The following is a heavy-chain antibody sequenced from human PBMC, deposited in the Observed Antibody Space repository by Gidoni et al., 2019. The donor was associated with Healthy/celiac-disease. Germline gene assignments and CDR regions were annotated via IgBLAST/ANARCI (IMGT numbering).Heavy chain of an antibody. CDR2: ISSSGSTI. J-gene: IGHJ4*02. D-gene: IGHD3-10*01. V-gene: IGHV3-11*01. Sequence: QVQLVESGGGLVKPGVSLRLSCAASGFTFRDYYMSWIRQAPGKGLEWVSYISSSGSTIYYADSVKGRFTISRDNAKNSRYLQMNSLRAEDTAVYYCASLYGSGSYDPYDYWGQGTLVTVSS. CDR1: GFTFRDYY. CDR3: ASLYGSGSYDPYDY.